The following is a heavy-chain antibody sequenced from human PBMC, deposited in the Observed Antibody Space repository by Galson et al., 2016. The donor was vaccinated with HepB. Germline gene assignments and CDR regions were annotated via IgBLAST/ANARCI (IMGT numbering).Heavy chain of an antibody. Sequence: CAISRDSVSSNTVAWNWIRQSPSRGLEWLGRTCFRSRWYNDYAGSVRGRIIISPDTSKNHFSLHLTSFTPEDTAVYYCARGWNYVKFDYWGQGTLVTVSS. V-gene: IGHV6-1*01. CDR3: ARGWNYVKFDY. D-gene: IGHD1-7*01. CDR2: TCFRSRWYN. J-gene: IGHJ4*02. CDR1: RDSVSSNTVA.